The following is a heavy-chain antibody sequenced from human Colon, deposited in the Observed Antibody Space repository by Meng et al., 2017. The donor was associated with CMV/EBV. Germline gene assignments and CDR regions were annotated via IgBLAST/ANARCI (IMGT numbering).Heavy chain of an antibody. CDR2: IRHDGSNE. D-gene: IGHD2-21*01. CDR3: ARDKGVRTFDT. J-gene: IGHJ4*02. V-gene: IGHV3-30*02. Sequence: GQLVGSGGGVVQPGESLRLVCAASGIPFSSSGMHWVRQAPGKGLEWVALIRHDGSNEYYAESVRGRFTISRDNSKNTVYLQMNSLRSEDTAVYYCARDKGVRTFDTWGQGILVTVSS. CDR1: GIPFSSSG.